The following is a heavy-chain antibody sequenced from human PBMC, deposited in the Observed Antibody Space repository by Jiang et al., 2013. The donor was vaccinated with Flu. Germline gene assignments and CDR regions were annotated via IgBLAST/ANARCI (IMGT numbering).Heavy chain of an antibody. J-gene: IGHJ4*02. Sequence: SQTLSLTCAISGDSVSSNSAAWNWIRQSPSRGLEWLGRTYYRSKWYNDYAVSVKSRITINPDTSKNQFSLQLNSVTPEDTAVYYCARVGYSGYDSGYYFDYWAWEPGHRLL. CDR2: TYYRSKWYN. V-gene: IGHV6-1*01. D-gene: IGHD5-12*01. CDR1: GDSVSSNSAA. CDR3: ARVGYSGYDSGYYFDY.